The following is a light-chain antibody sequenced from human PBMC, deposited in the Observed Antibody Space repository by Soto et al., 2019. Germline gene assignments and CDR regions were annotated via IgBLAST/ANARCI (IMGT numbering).Light chain of an antibody. V-gene: IGKV3-20*01. CDR3: QQYGSSPPYT. CDR1: QSVSSSY. CDR2: GAS. J-gene: IGKJ2*01. Sequence: EIVLTQSPGTLSLSPGERATLSCRASQSVSSSYLAWYQQKPGQAPRLLIYGASNRATGIPDRFSGSGSGTAFTLTISRLEPEDFAVYYCQQYGSSPPYTFGQGTQLEIK.